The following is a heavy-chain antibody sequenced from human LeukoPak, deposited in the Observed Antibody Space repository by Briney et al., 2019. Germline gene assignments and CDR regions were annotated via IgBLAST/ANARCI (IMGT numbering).Heavy chain of an antibody. V-gene: IGHV3-21*01. J-gene: IGHJ6*02. Sequence: GGSLRLSCAASGFTFSSYSMNWVRQAPGKGLEWVSSISSSSSYIYYADSVEGRFTISRDNSKNTLYLQMNSLRAEDTAVYYCARDRSSGYDKAYYFYGMDVWGQGTTVTVSS. CDR2: ISSSSSYI. D-gene: IGHD5-12*01. CDR3: ARDRSSGYDKAYYFYGMDV. CDR1: GFTFSSYS.